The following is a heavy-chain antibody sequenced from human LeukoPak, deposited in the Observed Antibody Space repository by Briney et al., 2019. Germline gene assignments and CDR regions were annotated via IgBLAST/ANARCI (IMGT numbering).Heavy chain of an antibody. CDR1: GGSFSGYY. D-gene: IGHD3-3*01. J-gene: IGHJ6*02. CDR2: IYYSGST. Sequence: SETLSLTCAVYGGSFSGYYWSWIRQPPGKGLEWIGYIYYSGSTNYNPPLKSRVTISVDTSKNQFSLKLSSVTAADTAVYYCARSRGVRITIFGVVIKTDYGMDVWGQGTTVTVSS. CDR3: ARSRGVRITIFGVVIKTDYGMDV. V-gene: IGHV4-59*12.